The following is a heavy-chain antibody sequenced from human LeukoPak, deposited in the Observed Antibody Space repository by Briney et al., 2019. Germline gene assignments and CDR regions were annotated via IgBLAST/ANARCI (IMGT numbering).Heavy chain of an antibody. V-gene: IGHV3-30*18. CDR2: ISYDGSNK. CDR3: AKEQNLHLSLDY. CDR1: GFTFSSYG. J-gene: IGHJ4*02. Sequence: GGSPRLSCAASGFTFSSYGMHWVRQAPGKGLEWVAVISYDGSNKYYADSVKGRFTISRDNSKNTLYLQMNSLRAEDTAVYYCAKEQNLHLSLDYWGQGTLVTVSS.